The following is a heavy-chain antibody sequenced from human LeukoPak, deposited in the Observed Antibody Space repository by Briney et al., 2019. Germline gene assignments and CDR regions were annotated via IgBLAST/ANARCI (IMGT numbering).Heavy chain of an antibody. CDR1: GDSVSASSTA. CDR2: TYYTSKWFN. CDR3: VRGTRSAFDR. V-gene: IGHV6-1*01. Sequence: SQTLSLTCAISGDSVSASSTAWNWIRQSPSRGLEWLGRTYYTSKWFNDYVVSVKSRININPDTSKNQFSLQLNSVTPEDTAVYYCVRGTRSAFDRWGQGTLVTVSS. D-gene: IGHD2-2*01. J-gene: IGHJ4*02.